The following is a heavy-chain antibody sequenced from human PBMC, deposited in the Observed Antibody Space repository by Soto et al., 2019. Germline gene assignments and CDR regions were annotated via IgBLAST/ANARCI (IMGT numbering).Heavy chain of an antibody. Sequence: SETLCLTCTISGDSIGISSDYWAWIRQPPGKGLEWIGSMYYSGSTYNNPSLKSRVTMSVDTPKKQFSLILSSVTAADTAVYYCAATLIVGATPYYFEYWDEGNLVTVSS. CDR2: MYYSGST. J-gene: IGHJ4*01. CDR3: AATLIVGATPYYFEY. V-gene: IGHV4-39*01. D-gene: IGHD1-26*01. CDR1: GDSIGISSDY.